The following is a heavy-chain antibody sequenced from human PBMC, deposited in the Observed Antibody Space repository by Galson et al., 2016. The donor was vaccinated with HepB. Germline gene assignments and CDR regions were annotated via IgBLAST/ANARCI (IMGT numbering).Heavy chain of an antibody. CDR3: AKVNNGGGFILDFFDY. V-gene: IGHV3-30*18. CDR2: ISYDGSNE. D-gene: IGHD6-25*01. J-gene: IGHJ4*02. Sequence: SLRLSCAASGFTFSSYGMHWVRQAPGKGLEWVAVISYDGSNEYYTDPVKGRFTISRDNPRKTLYLEMNSLRAEATAVYFCAKVNNGGGFILDFFDYWGQGTVVTVSS. CDR1: GFTFSSYG.